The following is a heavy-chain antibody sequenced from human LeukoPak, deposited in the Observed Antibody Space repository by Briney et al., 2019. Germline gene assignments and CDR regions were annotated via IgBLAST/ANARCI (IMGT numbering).Heavy chain of an antibody. V-gene: IGHV3-30*18. CDR3: AKVVMTTDDFDY. J-gene: IGHJ4*02. CDR1: GFTFSSYG. D-gene: IGHD4-17*01. Sequence: GGSLRLSRAASGFTFSSYGMHWVRQAPGKGLEWVAVISYDGSNKYYADSVKGRFTISRDNSKNTLYLQMNSLRAEDTAVYYCAKVVMTTDDFDYWGQGTLVTVSS. CDR2: ISYDGSNK.